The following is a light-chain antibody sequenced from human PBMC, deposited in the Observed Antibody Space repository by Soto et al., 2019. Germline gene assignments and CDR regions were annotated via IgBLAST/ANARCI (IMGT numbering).Light chain of an antibody. CDR1: QSVLYSSSNRNY. J-gene: IGKJ1*01. CDR3: QQYYSRPPWT. Sequence: DIVMTQSPDSLAVSLGERATINCKSSQSVLYSSSNRNYLAWYQQKPGQPPKLLIYWASTRASGVPDRFSGSGSGTDFTLTISSLQADDVAVYYCQQYYSRPPWTFGQGTKVEIK. CDR2: WAS. V-gene: IGKV4-1*01.